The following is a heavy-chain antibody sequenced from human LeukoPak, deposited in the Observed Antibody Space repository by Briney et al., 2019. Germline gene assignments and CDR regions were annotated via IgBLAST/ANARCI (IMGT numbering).Heavy chain of an antibody. CDR3: ARNHCSSTSCYTGIAYYYYGMDV. Sequence: KTSETLSLTCAVYGGSFSGYYWSWIRQPPGKGLEWIGSIYYSGSTYYNPSLKSRVTISVDTSKNQFSLKLSSVTAADTAVYYCARNHCSSTSCYTGIAYYYYGMDVWGQGTTVTVSS. J-gene: IGHJ6*02. CDR2: IYYSGST. D-gene: IGHD2-2*02. V-gene: IGHV4-34*01. CDR1: GGSFSGYY.